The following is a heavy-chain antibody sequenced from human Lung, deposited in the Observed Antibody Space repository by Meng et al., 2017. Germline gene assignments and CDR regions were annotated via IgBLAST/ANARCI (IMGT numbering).Heavy chain of an antibody. CDR1: GFTFNSYW. D-gene: IGHD1-26*01. Sequence: EVQLVESGGGLVQPGGSLRLSCAASGFTFNSYWMHWVRQAPGKGLVWVTRINSDGSSTSYEDSVKGRFTISRDNAKNTLYLKMNRLRAEDTAVYYCARDSGSYFDYWGQGILVTVSS. CDR3: ARDSGSYFDY. CDR2: INSDGSST. V-gene: IGHV3-74*01. J-gene: IGHJ4*02.